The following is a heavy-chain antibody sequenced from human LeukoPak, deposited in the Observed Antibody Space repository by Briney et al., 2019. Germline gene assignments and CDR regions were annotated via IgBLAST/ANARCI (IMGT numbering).Heavy chain of an antibody. CDR3: ARDLGCTNGVCAPSYYYYGMDV. CDR1: GGTFSSYA. J-gene: IGHJ6*02. Sequence: GASVKVSCKASGGTFSSYAISWVRQAPGQGLEWMGGIIPIFGTANYAQKFQGRVTITADESTSTAYMELSSLRAEDTAVYYCARDLGCTNGVCAPSYYYYGMDVWGQGTTVTVSS. CDR2: IIPIFGTA. D-gene: IGHD2-8*01. V-gene: IGHV1-69*13.